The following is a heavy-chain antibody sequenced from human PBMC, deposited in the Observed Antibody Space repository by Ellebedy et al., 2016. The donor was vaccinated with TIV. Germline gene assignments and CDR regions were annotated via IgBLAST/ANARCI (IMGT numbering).Heavy chain of an antibody. Sequence: GGSLRLXXKASGYIFTNYWISWVRQMPGGGLEWMGRIDPSDSYVDYRPSFQGRVTISSDRSISTIYLQWNSLEASDSATYYCARHSGAPPPYNDYWGQGTLVTVSS. V-gene: IGHV5-10-1*01. CDR3: ARHSGAPPPYNDY. D-gene: IGHD3-10*01. J-gene: IGHJ4*02. CDR2: IDPSDSYV. CDR1: GYIFTNYW.